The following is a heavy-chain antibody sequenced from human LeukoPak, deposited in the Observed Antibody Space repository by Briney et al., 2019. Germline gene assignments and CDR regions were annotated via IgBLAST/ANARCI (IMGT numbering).Heavy chain of an antibody. J-gene: IGHJ6*02. CDR1: GFTFSTHA. CDR2: IRGGGDNT. CDR3: ARTGYYDSSGPFGDYYGMDV. Sequence: GGSLRLSCAASGFTFSTHAMSWVRQAPGKGLEWVSIIRGGGDNTYYADSVKGRFTISRDNSKNTLYLQMNSLRAEDTAVYYCARTGYYDSSGPFGDYYGMDVWGQGTTVTVSS. V-gene: IGHV3-23*01. D-gene: IGHD3-22*01.